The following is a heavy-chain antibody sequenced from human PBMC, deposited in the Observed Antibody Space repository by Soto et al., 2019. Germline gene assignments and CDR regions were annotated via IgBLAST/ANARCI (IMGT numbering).Heavy chain of an antibody. D-gene: IGHD1-1*01. CDR2: ISAHNGNT. Sequence: QVHLVQSGAEVKKPGASVKVSCKGSGYAFTTYGITWVRQAPGQGLEWMGWISAHNGNTNYAQKLQGRVTVTRDTSTRTAYMELRSLRSDDTAVYYCARGRYGDYRCQGALVTVSS. J-gene: IGHJ4*02. V-gene: IGHV1-18*01. CDR1: GYAFTTYG. CDR3: ARGRYGDY.